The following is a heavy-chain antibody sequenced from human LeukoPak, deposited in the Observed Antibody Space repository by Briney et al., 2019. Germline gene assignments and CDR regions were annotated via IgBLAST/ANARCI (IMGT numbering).Heavy chain of an antibody. CDR2: INHSGST. D-gene: IGHD2-15*01. V-gene: IGHV4-34*01. J-gene: IGHJ2*01. CDR1: GGSFSGYY. CDR3: ARVVVAAKWYFDL. Sequence: SETLSLTCAVYGGSFSGYYWSWIRQPPGKGLEWIGEINHSGSTNYNPSLKSRVTISVDTSKNQFSLKLSSVTAADTAVYYCARVVVAAKWYFDLWGRGTLVTVSS.